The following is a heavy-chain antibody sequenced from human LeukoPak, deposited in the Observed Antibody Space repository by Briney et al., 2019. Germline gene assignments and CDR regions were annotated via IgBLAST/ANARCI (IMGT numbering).Heavy chain of an antibody. CDR1: GFTFDDYA. CDR2: ISWYSGSI. Sequence: GRSLRLSCAASGFTFDDYAMHWVRQAPGKGLEWVSGISWYSGSIGYADSVKGRFTISRDNAKNSLYLQMNSLRAEDTALYYCAKDSRDDYSNVTPDYWGQGTLVTVSS. D-gene: IGHD4-11*01. J-gene: IGHJ4*02. CDR3: AKDSRDDYSNVTPDY. V-gene: IGHV3-9*01.